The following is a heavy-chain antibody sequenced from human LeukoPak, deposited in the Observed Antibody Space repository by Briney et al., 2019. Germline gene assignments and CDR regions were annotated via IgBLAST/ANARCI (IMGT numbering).Heavy chain of an antibody. CDR2: ISWNSDSI. CDR3: AKDLRGYSYGYPDY. J-gene: IGHJ4*02. D-gene: IGHD5-18*01. Sequence: GRSLRLSCAVSGFTFDDFAMHWVRQAPGKGLEWVSGISWNSDSIGYADSVKGRFTISRDNAKNSLYLQMNSLRPEDTALYYCAKDLRGYSYGYPDYWGQGTLVTVSS. CDR1: GFTFDDFA. V-gene: IGHV3-9*01.